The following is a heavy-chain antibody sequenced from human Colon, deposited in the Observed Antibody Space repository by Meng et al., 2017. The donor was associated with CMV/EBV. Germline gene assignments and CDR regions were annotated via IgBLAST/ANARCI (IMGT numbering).Heavy chain of an antibody. Sequence: GESLKISCQGFGYTFTGSWIGWVRQKPGKGLEWMGIIYPGDSDTRYSPSFQGRVTISTDNSISTAYLDWSSLKASDSAIYYCVRRYLRGSDYWGQGTLVTVSS. J-gene: IGHJ4*02. CDR3: VRRYLRGSDY. D-gene: IGHD1-14*01. CDR1: GYTFTGSW. CDR2: IYPGDSDT. V-gene: IGHV5-51*01.